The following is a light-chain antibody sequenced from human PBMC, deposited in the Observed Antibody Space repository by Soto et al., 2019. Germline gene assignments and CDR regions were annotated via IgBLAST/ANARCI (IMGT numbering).Light chain of an antibody. J-gene: IGLJ3*02. V-gene: IGLV4-69*01. Sequence: QLVLTQPPSASASLGASVKLTCTLSSGHNSYANAWHQQQPEKGPRYLMKLNSDGSHSKGDGIPDRFSGSSSGAERYLTISSLQSADEADYYCQTWSTDIRVFGGGTKLTVL. CDR3: QTWSTDIRV. CDR2: LNSDGSH. CDR1: SGHNSYA.